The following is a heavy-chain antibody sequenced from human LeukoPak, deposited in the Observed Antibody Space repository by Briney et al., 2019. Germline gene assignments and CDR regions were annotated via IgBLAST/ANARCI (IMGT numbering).Heavy chain of an antibody. D-gene: IGHD4-17*01. CDR2: MYYGGST. Sequence: SETMSLTCTVSGGSISSSGHYWGWIRQPPGKGLEWIGSMYYGGSTYYNPSLKSRVTISVDTSKNQFSLKLSSVTAADTAVYYCPKNNVDYPPGSWGQGTLVTVSS. J-gene: IGHJ5*02. CDR3: PKNNVDYPPGS. CDR1: GGSISSSGHY. V-gene: IGHV4-39*01.